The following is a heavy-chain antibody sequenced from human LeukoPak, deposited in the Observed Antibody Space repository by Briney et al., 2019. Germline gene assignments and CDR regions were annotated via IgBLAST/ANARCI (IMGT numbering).Heavy chain of an antibody. J-gene: IGHJ4*02. Sequence: PSETLSLTCTVSGGSISSSSYYWGWIRQPPGKGLEWIGSIYYSGSTYYNPSLKSRVTISVDTSKNQFSLKLSSVTAADTAMYYCARHRGYYDSSGDGYYFDYWGQGTLVTVSS. CDR2: IYYSGST. V-gene: IGHV4-39*01. D-gene: IGHD3-22*01. CDR3: ARHRGYYDSSGDGYYFDY. CDR1: GGSISSSSYY.